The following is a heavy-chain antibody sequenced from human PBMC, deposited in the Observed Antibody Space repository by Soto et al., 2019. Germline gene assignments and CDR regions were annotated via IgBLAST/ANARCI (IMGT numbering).Heavy chain of an antibody. CDR3: ASDRGVHNCNFDAFDI. D-gene: IGHD3-10*01. CDR2: IIPILGIA. J-gene: IGHJ3*02. V-gene: IGHV1-69*02. Sequence: QVQLVQSGAEVKKPGSSVKVSCKASGGTFSSYTISWVRQAPGQGLEWMGGIIPILGIANYAQKFQGRVTITADKSTRAADRELGSLRAEDTAVYYCASDRGVHNCNFDAFDIRGQGTMVTVSS. CDR1: GGTFSSYT.